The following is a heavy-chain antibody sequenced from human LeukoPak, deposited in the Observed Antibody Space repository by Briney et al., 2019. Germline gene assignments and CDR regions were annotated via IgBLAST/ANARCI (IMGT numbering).Heavy chain of an antibody. J-gene: IGHJ3*02. CDR3: ARDNLYGSGRGDI. Sequence: KPSQTLSLTCTVSGGSISSGDYYWSWIRQPPGKELEWIGYIYYSGSTNYNPSLKSRVTISVDTSKNQFSLKLSSVTAADTAVYYCARDNLYGSGRGDIWGQGTMVTVSS. D-gene: IGHD3-10*01. CDR2: IYYSGST. CDR1: GGSISSGDYY. V-gene: IGHV4-61*08.